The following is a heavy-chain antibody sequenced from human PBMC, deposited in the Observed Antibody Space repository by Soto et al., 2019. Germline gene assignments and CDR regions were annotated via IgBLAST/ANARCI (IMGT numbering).Heavy chain of an antibody. CDR3: AGAMVRGVLDY. V-gene: IGHV1-18*01. J-gene: IGHJ4*02. CDR1: GYTFTSYG. CDR2: ISTYNGDT. D-gene: IGHD3-10*01. Sequence: QVQLVQSGAEVKEPGASVKVSCKASGYTFTSYGISWVRQAPGQGLEWIGRISTYNGDTNYAQKLQGRVTMTTDTSMSKAYMELRSLRSDDPAVYYCAGAMVRGVLDYWGQGSLVTVSS.